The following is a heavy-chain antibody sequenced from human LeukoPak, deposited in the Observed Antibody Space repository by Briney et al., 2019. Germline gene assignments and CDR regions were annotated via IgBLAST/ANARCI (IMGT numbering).Heavy chain of an antibody. Sequence: SETLSLTCTVSGGSISSGDYYWSWIRQPPGKGLEWIGYIYYSGSTYYNPSLKSRVTISVDTSKDQFSLKLSSVTAADTAVYDWPRYQLLYVDWFAPWGQGPLVTAS. D-gene: IGHD2-2*02. CDR3: PRYQLLYVDWFAP. CDR1: GGSISSGDYY. J-gene: IGHJ5*02. CDR2: IYYSGST. V-gene: IGHV4-30-4*08.